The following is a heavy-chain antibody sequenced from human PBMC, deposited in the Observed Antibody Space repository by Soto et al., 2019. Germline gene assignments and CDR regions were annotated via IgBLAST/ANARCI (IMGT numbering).Heavy chain of an antibody. J-gene: IGHJ5*02. CDR2: IYYSGST. D-gene: IGHD3-16*01. Sequence: PSETMSLTCSVSGDSIGDDNGWSWVRQPPGKGLEWIGSIYYSGSTYYNPSLKSRVTISVDTSKNQFSLKLSSVTAADTAVYYCARDSPQNSYALNWFDPWGQGTLVTVSS. CDR3: ARDSPQNSYALNWFDP. CDR1: GDSIGDDNG. V-gene: IGHV4-38-2*02.